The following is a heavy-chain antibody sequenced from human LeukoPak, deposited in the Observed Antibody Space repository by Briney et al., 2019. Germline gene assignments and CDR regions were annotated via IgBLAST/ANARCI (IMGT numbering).Heavy chain of an antibody. CDR3: ARAGGYYYDSSGFRPPTR. V-gene: IGHV1-69*13. D-gene: IGHD3-22*01. Sequence: ASVKVSCKASGGTFSSHAISWVRQAPGQGLEWMGGIIPIFGTANYAQKFQGRVTITAVESMSTAYMELSSLRSEDTAVYYCARAGGYYYDSSGFRPPTRWGQGTLVTVSS. CDR1: GGTFSSHA. CDR2: IIPIFGTA. J-gene: IGHJ4*02.